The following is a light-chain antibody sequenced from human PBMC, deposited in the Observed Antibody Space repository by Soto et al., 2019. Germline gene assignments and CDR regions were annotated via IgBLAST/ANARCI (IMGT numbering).Light chain of an antibody. CDR3: QQYLQTPPT. CDR1: QSLLHSDGYIY. CDR2: LGS. Sequence: DIVMTQSPLSLPVTPGEPASISCRSSQSLLHSDGYIYLAWYLQRPGQSPQLLICLGSNRASGVPDRFSGSGSGTHFTLTISRVQAEDFAVYYCQQYLQTPPTFGQGTRVEIK. V-gene: IGKV2-28*01. J-gene: IGKJ1*01.